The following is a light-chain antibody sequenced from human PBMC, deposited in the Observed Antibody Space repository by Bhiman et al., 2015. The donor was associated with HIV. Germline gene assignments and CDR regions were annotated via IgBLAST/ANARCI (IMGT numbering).Light chain of an antibody. J-gene: IGLJ3*02. Sequence: QSVLTQPPSVSAAPGQKVTISCSGSSSNIGNNYVSWYQQLPGTAPKLPIYEDNKRPSGIPERFSGSKSGTSATLGITGLQTGDEADYYCGTWDSSLSAWVFGGGTK. CDR1: SSNIGNNY. CDR2: EDN. V-gene: IGLV1-51*02. CDR3: GTWDSSLSAWV.